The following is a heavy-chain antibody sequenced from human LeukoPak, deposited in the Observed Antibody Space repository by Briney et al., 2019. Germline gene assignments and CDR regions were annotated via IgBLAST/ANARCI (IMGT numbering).Heavy chain of an antibody. CDR1: GDSFSSVTDY. D-gene: IGHD4-17*01. J-gene: IGHJ4*02. CDR2: GDYSGGT. Sequence: SETLSLTCTVSGDSFSSVTDYWAWIRQPPGKGLEWIASGDYSGGTYYNPSLESRVTISVDTSKNQFSLKLSSVTAADTAVYYCARDYGDYVGYWGQGTLVTVSS. V-gene: IGHV4-39*07. CDR3: ARDYGDYVGY.